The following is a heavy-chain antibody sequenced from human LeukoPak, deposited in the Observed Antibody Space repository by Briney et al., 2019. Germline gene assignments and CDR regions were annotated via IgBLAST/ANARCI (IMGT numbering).Heavy chain of an antibody. CDR3: VRDRGWYHFDL. CDR1: GFTFSSYW. J-gene: IGHJ4*02. CDR2: IKEDATES. Sequence: PGGSLRLSCAASGFTFSSYWMTWIRRAPGKGLEWVAHIKEDATESRSADSVKGRFTISRDNTKNSLFLQLNSLRAEDTAVYYCVRDRGWYHFDLWGQGTLVTVSS. D-gene: IGHD3-10*01. V-gene: IGHV3-7*01.